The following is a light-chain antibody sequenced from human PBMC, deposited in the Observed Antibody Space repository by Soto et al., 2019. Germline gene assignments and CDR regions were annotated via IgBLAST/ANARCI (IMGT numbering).Light chain of an antibody. Sequence: EIVLTESPVTLSFSPGERSTLSCMASQSVSSSYFAWYQQRPGQAPRLLIYGASSRATGIPARFSGSGSGTEFTLTISSLQSEDFAVYYCQQYNNWARTFAQASYVDIK. CDR3: QQYNNWART. CDR2: GAS. V-gene: IGKV3D-15*01. CDR1: QSVSSSY. J-gene: IGKJ1*01.